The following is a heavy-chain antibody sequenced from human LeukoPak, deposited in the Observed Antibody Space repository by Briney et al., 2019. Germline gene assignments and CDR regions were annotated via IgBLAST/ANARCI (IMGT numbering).Heavy chain of an antibody. V-gene: IGHV4-59*01. CDR2: IQYRGNA. Sequence: SETLSLTSTVSGGSISTYYWTWIRQPPGKGLEWIGYIQYRGNADYNPSLKSRVTISVDTSNNQCSLRLSSVTAADTAMYYCARVGSLTTFDWGQGTLVTVSS. CDR3: ARVGSLTTFD. D-gene: IGHD4-17*01. CDR1: GGSISTYY. J-gene: IGHJ4*02.